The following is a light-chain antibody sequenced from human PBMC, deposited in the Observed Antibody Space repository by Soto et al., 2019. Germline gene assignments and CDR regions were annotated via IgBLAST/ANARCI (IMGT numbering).Light chain of an antibody. V-gene: IGKV3-20*01. CDR1: QSVSSNY. Sequence: EIVLTQSPGTLSLSPGERATLSCRASQSVSSNYLAWYQQKPGQAPRLLIYGASSRATGIPDRFSGSGSGTDFTLTISRLEPEDFVLYYCQQYDSSFPAFGQGTKVDI. CDR2: GAS. CDR3: QQYDSSFPA. J-gene: IGKJ1*01.